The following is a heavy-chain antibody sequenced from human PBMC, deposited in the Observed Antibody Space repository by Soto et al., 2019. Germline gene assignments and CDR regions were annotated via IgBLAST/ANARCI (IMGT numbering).Heavy chain of an antibody. CDR3: ARGGPFDP. CDR1: GGSISSSY. J-gene: IGHJ5*02. D-gene: IGHD3-16*01. Sequence: QVQLQESGPGLVKPSETLSLTCTVSGGSISSSYWSWIRQPPGKGLEWIGYIYYSGSTNYNPSLKSRVTISVDTSKNQFSLKLSSVTAADTAVYYCARGGPFDPWGQGTLVTVSS. V-gene: IGHV4-59*01. CDR2: IYYSGST.